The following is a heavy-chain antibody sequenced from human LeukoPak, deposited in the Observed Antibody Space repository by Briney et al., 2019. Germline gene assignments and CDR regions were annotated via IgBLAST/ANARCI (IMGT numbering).Heavy chain of an antibody. J-gene: IGHJ6*03. CDR1: GGSISSYY. CDR3: ARVVAVAGTSYYYYYMDV. CDR2: IYTSGST. Sequence: SETLSLTCTVSGGSISSYYWSWIRQPAGKGLEWIGRIYTSGSTNYNPSLKSRVTIPVDKSKNQFSLKLSSVTAADTAVYYCARVVAVAGTSYYYYYMDVWGKGTTVTVSS. V-gene: IGHV4-4*07. D-gene: IGHD6-19*01.